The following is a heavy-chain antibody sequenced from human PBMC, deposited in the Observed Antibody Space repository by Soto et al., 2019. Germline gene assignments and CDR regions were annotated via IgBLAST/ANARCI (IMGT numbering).Heavy chain of an antibody. D-gene: IGHD6-13*01. Sequence: GSLRLSCAASVFTFSSYSMNWVRQAPGKGLEWVSSISSSSSYIYYADSVKGRFTISRDNAKNSLYLQMNSLRAEDTAVYYCARKTSTVLAAAGTGFDYWGQGTLVTVSS. CDR1: VFTFSSYS. V-gene: IGHV3-21*01. CDR3: ARKTSTVLAAAGTGFDY. J-gene: IGHJ4*02. CDR2: ISSSSSYI.